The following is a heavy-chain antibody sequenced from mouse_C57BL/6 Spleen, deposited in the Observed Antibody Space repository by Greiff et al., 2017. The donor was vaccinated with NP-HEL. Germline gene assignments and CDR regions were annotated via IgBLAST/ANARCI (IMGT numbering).Heavy chain of an antibody. V-gene: IGHV5-9*01. Sequence: VESGGGLVKPGGSLKLSCAASGFTFSSYTMSWVRQTPEKRLEWVATISGGGGNTYYPDSVKGRFTISRDNAKNTLYLQMSSLRSEDTALYYCARRDWDAWYFDVWGTGTTVTVSS. CDR2: ISGGGGNT. CDR1: GFTFSSYT. CDR3: ARRDWDAWYFDV. D-gene: IGHD4-1*01. J-gene: IGHJ1*03.